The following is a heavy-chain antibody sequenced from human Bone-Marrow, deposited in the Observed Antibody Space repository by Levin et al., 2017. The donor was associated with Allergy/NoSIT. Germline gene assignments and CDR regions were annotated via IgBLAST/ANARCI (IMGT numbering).Heavy chain of an antibody. J-gene: IGHJ6*02. V-gene: IGHV3-9*01. CDR1: GFKIDDYA. Sequence: GGSLRLSCAASGFKIDDYAIHWVRQVPGEGLEWVSGAYWNGGDIGYADSVKGRFTISRDSAKNYLFLEMSSLTPDDSAVYYCAKVSGYGVWGGYAMDVWGQGTTVTVS. CDR3: AKVSGYGVWGGYAMDV. CDR2: AYWNGGDI. D-gene: IGHD5-18*01.